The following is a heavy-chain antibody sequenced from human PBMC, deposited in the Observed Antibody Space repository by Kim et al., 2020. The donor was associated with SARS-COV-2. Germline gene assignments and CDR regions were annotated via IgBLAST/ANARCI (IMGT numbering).Heavy chain of an antibody. Sequence: SETLSLTCTVSGGSISSSAYYWGWIRQPPGKGLEWIVSIYYTGTTYYNPSLTSRVTISVDTSKNQFSLKLSSVTDATVYYCARHGCTGGVCYFDPWGQGTLVTVSS. V-gene: IGHV4-39*01. J-gene: IGHJ5*02. CDR2: IYYTGTT. CDR3: ARHGCTGGVCYFDP. D-gene: IGHD2-8*02. CDR1: GGSISSSAYY.